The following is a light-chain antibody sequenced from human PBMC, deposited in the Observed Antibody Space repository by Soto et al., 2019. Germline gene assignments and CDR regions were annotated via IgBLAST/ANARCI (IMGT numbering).Light chain of an antibody. Sequence: ALTHPASGSGSPGQAIPISCTGNNNDVGGYNYVSWYQQHPGKAPKFMIYDVSNRPSGVSTRFSGSKSGNTASLTISGLQAEDEADYYCNSYTTSNTRQIVFGTGTKVTVL. V-gene: IGLV2-14*01. CDR1: NNDVGGYNY. CDR3: NSYTTSNTRQIV. J-gene: IGLJ1*01. CDR2: DVS.